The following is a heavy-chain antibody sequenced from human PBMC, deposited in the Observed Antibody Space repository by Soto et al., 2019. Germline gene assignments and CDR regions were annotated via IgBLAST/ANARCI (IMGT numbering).Heavy chain of an antibody. Sequence: XSVKVSFKASGYTFTSYGINLVRHSTGQGLEWMGWMNPNSGNTGYAQKFQGRVTMTTDTSTSTAYMELRSLRYDDTAVYYCARVYGDYVEGAFDIWGQGTMVTVSS. CDR3: ARVYGDYVEGAFDI. D-gene: IGHD4-17*01. CDR2: MNPNSGNT. J-gene: IGHJ3*02. V-gene: IGHV1-18*01. CDR1: GYTFTSYG.